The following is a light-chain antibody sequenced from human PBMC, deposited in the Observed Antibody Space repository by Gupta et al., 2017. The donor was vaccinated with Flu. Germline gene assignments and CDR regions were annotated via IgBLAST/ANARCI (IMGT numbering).Light chain of an antibody. CDR1: QSVSS. V-gene: IGKV3-15*01. CDR2: SAS. J-gene: IGKJ1*01. Sequence: EIVMTPSPATLSVSPGERATLSCRANQSVSSLAWYQQKPGQSPRLLIYSASTRATGIPARFSGSGSGTEFTLTISSLQSEDFAVYYCLQDNNWQPTFGPGTKGEIK. CDR3: LQDNNWQPT.